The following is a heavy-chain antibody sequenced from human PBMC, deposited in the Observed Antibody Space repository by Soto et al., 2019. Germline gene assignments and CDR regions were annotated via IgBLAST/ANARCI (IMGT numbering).Heavy chain of an antibody. CDR2: IYYSGST. CDR3: ARHCSGGSCYSRSSNWFDP. CDR1: GGSISSSSYY. J-gene: IGHJ5*02. V-gene: IGHV4-39*01. Sequence: PSETLSLTCTVSGGSISSSSYYWGWIRQPPGKGLEWIGSIYYSGSTYYNTSLKSRVTISVDTSKNQFSMKLSSVTAADTAVYYCARHCSGGSCYSRSSNWFDPWGQGTLVTVSS. D-gene: IGHD2-15*01.